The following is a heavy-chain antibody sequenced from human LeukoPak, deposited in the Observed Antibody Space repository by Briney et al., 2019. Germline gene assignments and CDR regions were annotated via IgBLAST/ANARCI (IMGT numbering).Heavy chain of an antibody. D-gene: IGHD1-26*01. CDR2: ISGGGDVA. CDR3: VKGILVGGTSATDY. Sequence: GASLRLSCAASGFTFTNCAMIWVRQAPGQGLEWVPSISGGGDVAYYADSVRGRFTISRDNSKNTLYLQMSSLRADDTAVYYCVKGILVGGTSATDYWGQGTLVSVSS. CDR1: GFTFTNCA. J-gene: IGHJ4*02. V-gene: IGHV3-23*01.